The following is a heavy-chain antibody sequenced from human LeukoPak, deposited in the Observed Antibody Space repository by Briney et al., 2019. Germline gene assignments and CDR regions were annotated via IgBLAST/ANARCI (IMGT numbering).Heavy chain of an antibody. CDR1: GFTLSSYA. Sequence: GGSLRLSCAASGFTLSSYAMSWVRQAPGKGLEGVSVISGNGGNTYYADSAKARFTISRDNAKNTVYLQMNSLRAEDTAVYYCPKDSAAAAGSTSDWGQGTLVTVSS. D-gene: IGHD6-13*01. CDR3: PKDSAAAAGSTSD. V-gene: IGHV3-23*01. J-gene: IGHJ4*02. CDR2: ISGNGGNT.